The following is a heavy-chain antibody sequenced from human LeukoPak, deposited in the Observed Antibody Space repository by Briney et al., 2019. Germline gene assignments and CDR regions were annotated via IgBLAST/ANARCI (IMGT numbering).Heavy chain of an antibody. CDR2: ISSSGSTI. J-gene: IGHJ4*02. D-gene: IGHD6-13*01. Sequence: GGSLRLSCAASGFTFSSYEMNWVRQAPGKGLEWVSYISSSGSTIYHADSVKGRFTISRDNAKNSLYLQMNSLRAEDTALYYCAKTGGIAAAHWGQGTLVTVSS. V-gene: IGHV3-48*03. CDR3: AKTGGIAAAH. CDR1: GFTFSSYE.